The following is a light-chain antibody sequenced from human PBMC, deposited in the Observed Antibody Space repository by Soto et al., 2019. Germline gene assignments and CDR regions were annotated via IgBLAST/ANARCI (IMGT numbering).Light chain of an antibody. Sequence: QSVLTQPASVSGSPGQSITISCTGTSSDVGGYNYVSWYHQHPGKAPKLMIYDVSNRPSGVSTRFSGSTTGNTASLTISGLQGEDDADYYCSAYTSSSPRDLVFGGGTKLTVL. V-gene: IGLV2-14*01. CDR2: DVS. CDR3: SAYTSSSPRDLV. CDR1: SSDVGGYNY. J-gene: IGLJ2*01.